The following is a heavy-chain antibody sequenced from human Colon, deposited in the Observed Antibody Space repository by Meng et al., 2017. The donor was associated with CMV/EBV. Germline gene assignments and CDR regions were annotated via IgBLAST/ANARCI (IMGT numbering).Heavy chain of an antibody. J-gene: IGHJ5*02. V-gene: IGHV4-39*01. CDR3: ARHSAMTSVSLGA. Sequence: GSLRLSCTVSGGSISSSGHYWGWIRQPPGKGLEWIGSIYYSGSTYYNPSLKRRVTISVDTSKNQFSLKLSSVTAADTAVYYCARHSAMTSVSLGAWGQGTLVTVSS. CDR1: GGSISSSGHY. D-gene: IGHD4-11*01. CDR2: IYYSGST.